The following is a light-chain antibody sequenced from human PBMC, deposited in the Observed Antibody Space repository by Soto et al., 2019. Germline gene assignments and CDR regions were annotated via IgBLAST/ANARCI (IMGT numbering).Light chain of an antibody. CDR1: TSNIGSNT. CDR3: AAWDDSLNGPK. V-gene: IGLV1-44*01. CDR2: SNN. J-gene: IGLJ3*02. Sequence: QSVLTQPPSASGTPGQRVTISCSGSTSNIGSNTVNWYQQLPGTAPKLLIYSNNQRPSGVPDRFSGSKSGTSASLAISGLQYEDEADYYCAAWDDSLNGPKFGGGTKLTVL.